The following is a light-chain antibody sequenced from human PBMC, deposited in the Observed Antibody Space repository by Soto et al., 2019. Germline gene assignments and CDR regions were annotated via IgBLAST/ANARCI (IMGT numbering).Light chain of an antibody. J-gene: IGKJ5*01. Sequence: EIVLTQSPATLPVSPGERATLSCRAGQSVSSYLAWYQQKPGQAPRLLIYDASNRATGIPARFSGSGSETDFTLTISSLEPEDFAVYYCQQRSNWPPITFGQGTRLEIK. CDR1: QSVSSY. V-gene: IGKV3-11*01. CDR3: QQRSNWPPIT. CDR2: DAS.